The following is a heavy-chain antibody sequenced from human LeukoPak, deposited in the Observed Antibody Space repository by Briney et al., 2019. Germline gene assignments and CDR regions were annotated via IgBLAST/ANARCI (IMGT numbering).Heavy chain of an antibody. Sequence: GASVKVSCKASGYTFTSYGISWVRQAPGQGLEWMGWISAYNGNTNYAQELRGRVTMTTDTSTSTAYMELRSLRSDDTAVYYCARDPIAAAGNYYYYGMDVWGQGTTVTVSS. CDR3: ARDPIAAAGNYYYYGMDV. CDR2: ISAYNGNT. D-gene: IGHD6-13*01. J-gene: IGHJ6*02. V-gene: IGHV1-18*01. CDR1: GYTFTSYG.